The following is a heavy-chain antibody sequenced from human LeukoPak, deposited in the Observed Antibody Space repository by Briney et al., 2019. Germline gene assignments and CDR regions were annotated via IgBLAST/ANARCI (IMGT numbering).Heavy chain of an antibody. V-gene: IGHV4-4*02. Sequence: PSETLSLTCGVSGGSISNTNWWSWVRHPPGQVLEWIGEISLTGLTHYNPSLESRVTVSLDKSKNQLSLNLTSVTAADTAVYYCSRENGAFSPFGYWGQGTLVTVLS. CDR2: ISLTGLT. CDR1: GGSISNTNW. D-gene: IGHD2-8*01. J-gene: IGHJ4*02. CDR3: SRENGAFSPFGY.